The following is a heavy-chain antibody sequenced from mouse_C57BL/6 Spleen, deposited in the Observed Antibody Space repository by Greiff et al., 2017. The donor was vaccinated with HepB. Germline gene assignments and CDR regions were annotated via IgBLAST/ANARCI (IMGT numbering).Heavy chain of an antibody. D-gene: IGHD2-4*01. CDR2: IYWDDDK. J-gene: IGHJ1*03. CDR3: ARIYYDYDPSWYFDV. CDR1: GFSLSTSGMG. Sequence: QVTLKESGPGILQSSQTLSLTCSFSGFSLSTSGMGVSWIRQPSGKGLEWLAHIYWDDDKRYNPSLKSRLTISKDTSRNQVFLKITSVDTADTATYYCARIYYDYDPSWYFDVWGTGTTVTVSS. V-gene: IGHV8-12*01.